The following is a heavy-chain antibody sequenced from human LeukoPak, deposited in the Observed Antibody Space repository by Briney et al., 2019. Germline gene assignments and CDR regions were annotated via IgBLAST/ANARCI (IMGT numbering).Heavy chain of an antibody. CDR3: ARFGLVGNWFDP. CDR1: GGSFSSGSYY. V-gene: IGHV4-61*01. J-gene: IGHJ5*02. CDR2: INHSGST. D-gene: IGHD1-1*01. Sequence: SETLSLTCTVSGGSFSSGSYYWSWIRQPPGKGLEWIGEINHSGSTNYNPSLKSRVTISVDTSKNQFSLKLSSVTAADTAVYYCARFGLVGNWFDPWGQGTLVTVSS.